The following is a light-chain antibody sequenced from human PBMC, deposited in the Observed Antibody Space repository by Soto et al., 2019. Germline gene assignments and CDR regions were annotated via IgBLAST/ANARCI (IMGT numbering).Light chain of an antibody. CDR3: CSYAGGNSWV. J-gene: IGLJ3*02. CDR2: EVN. Sequence: QSALTQPASLSGSPGQSITISCTGTSSDIGAYDYVSWFQQHPGKAPKLMISEVNNRPSGLSNRFSGSKSGNTASLTIAGLQAGDEADYYCCSYAGGNSWVFGGGTKLTVL. V-gene: IGLV2-14*01. CDR1: SSDIGAYDY.